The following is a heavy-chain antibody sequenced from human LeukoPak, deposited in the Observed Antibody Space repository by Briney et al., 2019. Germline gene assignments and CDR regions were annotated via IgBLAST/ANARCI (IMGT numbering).Heavy chain of an antibody. CDR1: GGSFRNNY. V-gene: IGHV4-34*01. Sequence: PSETLSLTCAVYGGSFRNNYWGWIRQPPGKGPEWIGKINHSGSTKYNPSFKSRVTISVDRSKNQFSLKLSSVTAADTAVYYCARGPDFYDSSGYYPIWGQGSPVTVSS. D-gene: IGHD3-22*01. CDR2: INHSGST. CDR3: ARGPDFYDSSGYYPI. J-gene: IGHJ4*02.